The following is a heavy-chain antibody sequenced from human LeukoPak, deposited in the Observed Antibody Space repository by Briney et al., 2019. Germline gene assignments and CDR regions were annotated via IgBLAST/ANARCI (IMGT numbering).Heavy chain of an antibody. J-gene: IGHJ4*02. CDR2: IIPMFGIA. V-gene: IGHV1-69*13. D-gene: IGHD6-19*01. Sequence: SVKVSCKASGGTFSRHAISWVRQAPGQGLEWMGGIIPMFGIANYAQKFQGRVTITADESTSTAYMELSSLRSEDTAVYYCARDRPYTGGWRGFDYWGQGTLVTVSS. CDR1: GGTFSRHA. CDR3: ARDRPYTGGWRGFDY.